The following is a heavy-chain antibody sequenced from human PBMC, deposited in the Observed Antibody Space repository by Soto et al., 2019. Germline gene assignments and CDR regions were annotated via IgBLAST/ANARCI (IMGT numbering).Heavy chain of an antibody. J-gene: IGHJ3*02. V-gene: IGHV3-9*01. Sequence: EVQLVESGGGLVQPGRSLRLSCAASGFTFDDYAMHWVRQAPGKGLEWVSGISWNSGSIGYADSVKGRFTISRDNAKNSLYLKLNSLGAEDTALYYCAKDIGPYRLGEGPRAFDILGPGTMVTVSS. CDR3: AKDIGPYRLGEGPRAFDI. CDR1: GFTFDDYA. D-gene: IGHD1-26*01. CDR2: ISWNSGSI.